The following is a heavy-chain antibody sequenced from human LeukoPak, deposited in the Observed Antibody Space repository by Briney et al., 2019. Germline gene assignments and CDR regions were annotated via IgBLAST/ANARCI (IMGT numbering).Heavy chain of an antibody. CDR3: AREGGYCSSTSCYEHYFDY. V-gene: IGHV1-18*01. Sequence: GASVKVSCKASGYTFTSYGISWVRQAPGRGLEWMGWISAYNGNTNCAQKLQGRVTMTTDTSTSTAYMELRSLRSDDTAVYYCAREGGYCSSTSCYEHYFDYWGQGTLVTVSS. D-gene: IGHD2-2*01. CDR2: ISAYNGNT. J-gene: IGHJ4*02. CDR1: GYTFTSYG.